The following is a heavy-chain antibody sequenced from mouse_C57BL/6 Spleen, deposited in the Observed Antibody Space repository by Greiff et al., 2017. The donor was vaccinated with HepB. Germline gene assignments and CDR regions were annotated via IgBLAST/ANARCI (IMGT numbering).Heavy chain of an antibody. CDR2: IHPNSGST. CDR3: ANGMTTVYYFDY. Sequence: QVQLQQPGAELVKPGASVKLSCKASGYTFTSYWMHWVKQRPGQGLEWIGMIHPNSGSTNYNEKFKSKSTLTVDKSSSTAYMQLSSLTSEATAVYYCANGMTTVYYFDYWGQGTTLTVSS. CDR1: GYTFTSYW. V-gene: IGHV1-64*01. J-gene: IGHJ2*01. D-gene: IGHD1-1*01.